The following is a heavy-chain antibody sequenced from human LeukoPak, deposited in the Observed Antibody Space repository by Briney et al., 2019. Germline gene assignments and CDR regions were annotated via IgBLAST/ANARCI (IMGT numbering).Heavy chain of an antibody. CDR2: IYTGGNT. J-gene: IGHJ4*02. CDR3: GRDLMSHAVGYFDY. V-gene: IGHV3-53*01. CDR1: GFPVSSNY. Sequence: QPGGSLRLSCTASGFPVSSNYMTWVRQAPGKGLEWVSVIYTGGNTDHADSVQGRFTLSRDNSKNTLYLHMNSLRVEDTAVYYWGRDLMSHAVGYFDYGGKEPLVPVPS. D-gene: IGHD4-23*01.